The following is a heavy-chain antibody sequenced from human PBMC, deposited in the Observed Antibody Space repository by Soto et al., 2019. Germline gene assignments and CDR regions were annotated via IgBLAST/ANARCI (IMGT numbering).Heavy chain of an antibody. Sequence: GGSLRLSCAASGFTFGNYAMSWVRQAPGKGLEWVSSISGSGAGTYSADSVKGRFSISRDNSKSTLDLQMNSLRAEDTAVYSCVKSGGSNWSRGTFYLDSWGQGTLVTVSS. CDR1: GFTFGNYA. D-gene: IGHD6-13*01. CDR2: ISGSGAGT. V-gene: IGHV3-23*01. CDR3: VKSGGSNWSRGTFYLDS. J-gene: IGHJ4*02.